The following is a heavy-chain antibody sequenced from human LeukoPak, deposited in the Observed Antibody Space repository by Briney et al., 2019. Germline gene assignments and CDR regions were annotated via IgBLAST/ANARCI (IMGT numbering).Heavy chain of an antibody. J-gene: IGHJ4*02. CDR3: ARGLVVVQRDIVVVPVQFDY. D-gene: IGHD2-2*01. Sequence: SETLSLTCAVYGGSFSGYYWSWIRQPPGKGLEWIGEINHSGSTNYNPSLKSRVTISVDTSKNQFSLKLSSVTAADTVVYYCARGLVVVQRDIVVVPVQFDYWGQGTLVTVSS. CDR2: INHSGST. CDR1: GGSFSGYY. V-gene: IGHV4-34*01.